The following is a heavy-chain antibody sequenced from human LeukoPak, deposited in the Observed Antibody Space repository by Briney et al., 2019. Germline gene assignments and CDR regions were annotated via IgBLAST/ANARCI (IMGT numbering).Heavy chain of an antibody. CDR3: ARDSPLPYPTVDY. D-gene: IGHD4-17*01. CDR1: GITFSSYE. CDR2: ISSSGSTI. Sequence: PGGSLRLYCAASGITFSSYEINWVRQSPGYVLERVSYISSSGSTIYYADSVKGRFTISRDNAKNSLYLQMNSLRAEDTAVYYCARDSPLPYPTVDYWGQGTLVTVSS. V-gene: IGHV3-48*03. J-gene: IGHJ4*02.